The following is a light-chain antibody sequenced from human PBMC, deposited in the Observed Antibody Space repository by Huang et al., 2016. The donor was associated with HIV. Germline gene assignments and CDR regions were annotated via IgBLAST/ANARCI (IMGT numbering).Light chain of an antibody. J-gene: IGKJ1*01. CDR3: QQYGTSPWT. Sequence: EIVLTQSPGTLSLSPGEGATVSCRANESVRSTYLAWYRQSGGQAPRLLIYGASNRATGIPDRFSSSGSGTDFTLTISRLEPEDFAVYYCQQYGTSPWTFGQGTKVEIK. V-gene: IGKV3-20*01. CDR2: GAS. CDR1: ESVRSTY.